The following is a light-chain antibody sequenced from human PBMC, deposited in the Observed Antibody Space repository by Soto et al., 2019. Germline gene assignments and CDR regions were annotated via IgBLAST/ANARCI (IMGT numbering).Light chain of an antibody. CDR1: QSISSQ. V-gene: IGKV3-11*01. CDR2: DAS. CDR3: QQRSNWPLT. Sequence: EIVLTQSPATLSLSPGERATLSCRDSQSISSQLAWYQQKPGQAPRVLIHDASNRETGIPARFSGSGSSTEFTLTISSLEPEDFAVYFCQQRSNWPLTFGGGTKVDIK. J-gene: IGKJ4*01.